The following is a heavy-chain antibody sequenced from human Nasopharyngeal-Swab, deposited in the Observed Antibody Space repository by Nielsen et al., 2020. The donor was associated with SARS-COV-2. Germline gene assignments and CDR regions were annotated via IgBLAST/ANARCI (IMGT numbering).Heavy chain of an antibody. CDR3: ARAGTYYDILTGYYKGGIDY. J-gene: IGHJ4*02. CDR2: ISGDGGST. Sequence: GESLKISCAASGFTFDDYAMHWVRQAPGKGLEWVSLISGDGGSTYYADSVKGRFTISRDNSKNTLYLMNSLRAEDTAVYYCARAGTYYDILTGYYKGGIDYWGQGTLVTVSS. CDR1: GFTFDDYA. V-gene: IGHV3-43*02. D-gene: IGHD3-9*01.